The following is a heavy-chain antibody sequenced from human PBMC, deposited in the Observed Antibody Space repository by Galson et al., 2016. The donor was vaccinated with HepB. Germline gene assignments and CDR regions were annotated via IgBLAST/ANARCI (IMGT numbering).Heavy chain of an antibody. CDR1: GFTFSDNY. V-gene: IGHV3-11*01. Sequence: SLRLSCAASGFTFSDNYMTWIRQAPGKGLEWTSYISTSSETICYADSVKGRFTISRDNAKSSLYLQMNGLRVEDTAVYFCARRGRWHYGLDVWGKGTAVTVSS. J-gene: IGHJ6*04. CDR2: ISTSSETI. CDR3: ARRGRWHYGLDV. D-gene: IGHD5-24*01.